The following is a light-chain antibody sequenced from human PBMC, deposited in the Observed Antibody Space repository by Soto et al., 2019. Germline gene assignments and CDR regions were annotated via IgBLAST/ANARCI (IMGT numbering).Light chain of an antibody. CDR1: QSISGW. Sequence: DIQMTQSPSTLSASVGDRVTITCRASQSISGWLAWYQQKPGKAPKLLIYDVSSLESGVPSRFSGSGSGTEFTLTISSLQPDDFATYYCQQYSLSPYTFGQGTKLEI. CDR3: QQYSLSPYT. J-gene: IGKJ2*01. CDR2: DVS. V-gene: IGKV1-5*01.